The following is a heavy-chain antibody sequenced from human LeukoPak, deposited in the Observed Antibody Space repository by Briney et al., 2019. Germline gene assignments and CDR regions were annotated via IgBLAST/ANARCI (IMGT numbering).Heavy chain of an antibody. V-gene: IGHV5-51*01. CDR2: IYPGDSDT. Sequence: GESLKISCKGSGYSFTSYWIAWVRQMPGKGLEWMGIIYPGDSDTRYSPSFQGQVTISADKSITTAYLQWSSLKASDTAMYYCATSNRRHYYYMDVWGKGTTVTVSS. D-gene: IGHD1-14*01. J-gene: IGHJ6*03. CDR1: GYSFTSYW. CDR3: ATSNRRHYYYMDV.